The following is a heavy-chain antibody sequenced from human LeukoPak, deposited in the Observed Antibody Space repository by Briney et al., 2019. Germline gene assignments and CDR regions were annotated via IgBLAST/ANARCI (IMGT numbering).Heavy chain of an antibody. V-gene: IGHV3-49*04. J-gene: IGHJ4*02. D-gene: IGHD6-19*01. Sequence: GGSLRVSCKGSGFTSTDYVTSWVRRAPGKEVEWVGCIRSKASGATIEYAASVKGRFSIARDESKNIAYLQMNSLKSEDTAVYYCTRDAYSGGWNSDYWGQGTLVTVSS. CDR2: IRSKASGATI. CDR1: GFTSTDYV. CDR3: TRDAYSGGWNSDY.